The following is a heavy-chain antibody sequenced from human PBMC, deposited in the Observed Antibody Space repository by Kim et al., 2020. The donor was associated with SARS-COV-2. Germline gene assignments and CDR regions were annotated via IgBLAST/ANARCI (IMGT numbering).Heavy chain of an antibody. CDR1: GGTFSSYA. V-gene: IGHV1-69*04. CDR2: IIPILGIA. D-gene: IGHD2-15*01. Sequence: SVKVSCKASGGTFSSYAISWVRQAPGQGLEWMGRIIPILGIANYAQKFQGRVTITADKSTSTAYMELSSLRSEDTAVYYCARDSEDIVVVVADYYGMDVWGQGTTVTVSS. J-gene: IGHJ6*02. CDR3: ARDSEDIVVVVADYYGMDV.